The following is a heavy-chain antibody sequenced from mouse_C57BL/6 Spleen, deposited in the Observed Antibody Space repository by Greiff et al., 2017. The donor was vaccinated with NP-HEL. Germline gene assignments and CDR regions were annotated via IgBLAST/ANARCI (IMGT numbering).Heavy chain of an antibody. CDR2: IYPGDGDT. Sequence: VHLVESGPELVKPGASVKISCKASGYAFSSSWMNWVKQRPGKGLEWIGRIYPGDGDTNYNGKFKGKATLTADKSSSTAYMQLSSLTSEDSAVYFCARDGSTSPWFAYWGQGTLVTVSA. J-gene: IGHJ3*01. D-gene: IGHD1-1*01. CDR3: ARDGSTSPWFAY. CDR1: GYAFSSSW. V-gene: IGHV1-82*01.